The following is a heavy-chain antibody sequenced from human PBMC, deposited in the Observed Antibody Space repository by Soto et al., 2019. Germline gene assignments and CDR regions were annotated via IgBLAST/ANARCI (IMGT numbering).Heavy chain of an antibody. CDR2: IWYDGSNK. Sequence: GGSLRLSCAASGFTFSSYGMHWVRQAPGKGLEWVAVIWYDGSNKYYADSVKGRFTISRDNSKNTLYLQMNSLRAEDTAEYYCARGSGYYYALSGPTFDYWGQGTLVTVSS. D-gene: IGHD3-22*01. J-gene: IGHJ4*02. CDR3: ARGSGYYYALSGPTFDY. CDR1: GFTFSSYG. V-gene: IGHV3-33*01.